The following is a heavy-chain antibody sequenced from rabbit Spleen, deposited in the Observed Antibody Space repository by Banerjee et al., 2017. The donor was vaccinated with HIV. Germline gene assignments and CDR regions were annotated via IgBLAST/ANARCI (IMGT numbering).Heavy chain of an antibody. J-gene: IGHJ4*01. Sequence: QSLEESGGDLVKPGASLTLTCTASGVSFSFSSYMCWVRQAPGKGLEWIACIDIGSSGFTYFATWAKGRFTISKTSSTTVTLQMTRLTAADTATYFCARDLAGVIGWNFYLWGQGTLVTVS. CDR1: GVSFSFSSY. D-gene: IGHD4-1*01. CDR3: ARDLAGVIGWNFYL. V-gene: IGHV1S40*01. CDR2: IDIGSSGFT.